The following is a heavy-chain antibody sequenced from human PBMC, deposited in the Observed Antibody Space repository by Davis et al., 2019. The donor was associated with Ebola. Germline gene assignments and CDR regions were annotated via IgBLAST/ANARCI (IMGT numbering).Heavy chain of an antibody. Sequence: GGSLRLSCGVSGFSLSDYWMTWVRQAPGKGLEWVAVIYVGGDTYYTDSVKGRFTISRDNSKNTVSLQMNSLRVEDTAVYYCTRGGADDPLDVWGRGTMVTVSS. V-gene: IGHV3-53*01. J-gene: IGHJ3*01. D-gene: IGHD4/OR15-4a*01. CDR3: TRGGADDPLDV. CDR1: GFSLSDYW. CDR2: IYVGGDT.